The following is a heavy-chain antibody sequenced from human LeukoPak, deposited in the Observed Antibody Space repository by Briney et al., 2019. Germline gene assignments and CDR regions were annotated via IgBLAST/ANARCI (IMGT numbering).Heavy chain of an antibody. D-gene: IGHD3-22*01. CDR3: AKETYYYDSSGYSDY. V-gene: IGHV3-23*01. CDR2: ISGSGRST. J-gene: IGHJ4*02. CDR1: GFTFNSSA. Sequence: GGSLRLSGAASGFTFNSSAMSWVRQPPGKGREWVSAISGSGRSTYYADSVKGRFTFPRDNSKNTLYLQMTSLRAEDTAVYYCAKETYYYDSSGYSDYWGEGTLVTVSS.